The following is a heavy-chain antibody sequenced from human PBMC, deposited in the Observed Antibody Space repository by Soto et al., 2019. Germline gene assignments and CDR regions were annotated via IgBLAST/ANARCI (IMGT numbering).Heavy chain of an antibody. J-gene: IGHJ6*02. Sequence: ASVKVSCKASGYTFTSYGISWVRQAPGQGLEWMGWISAYNGNTNYAQKLQGRVTMTTETSTSTAYMELRSLRSDDTAVYYCARDRGLNYDFCSGYSYYYYYGMHVCGQGTTVTVSS. V-gene: IGHV1-18*04. D-gene: IGHD3-3*01. CDR2: ISAYNGNT. CDR3: ARDRGLNYDFCSGYSYYYYYGMHV. CDR1: GYTFTSYG.